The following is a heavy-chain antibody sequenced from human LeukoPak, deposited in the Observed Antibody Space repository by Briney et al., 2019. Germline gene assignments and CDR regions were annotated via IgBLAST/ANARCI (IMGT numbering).Heavy chain of an antibody. J-gene: IGHJ4*02. CDR2: ISYDGSNK. D-gene: IGHD3-10*01. CDR1: GFTFSSYS. CDR3: ARDRSGDVDY. Sequence: GGSLRLSCAASGFTFSSYSMNWVRQAPGKGLEWVAVISYDGSNKYYADSVKGRFTISRDNSKNTLYLQMNSLRAEDTAVYYCARDRSGDVDYWGQGTLVTVSS. V-gene: IGHV3-30*03.